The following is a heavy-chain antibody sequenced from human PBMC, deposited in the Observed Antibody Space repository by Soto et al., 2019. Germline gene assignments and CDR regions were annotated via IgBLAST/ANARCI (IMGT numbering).Heavy chain of an antibody. CDR2: IIPILGIA. J-gene: IGHJ6*02. Sequence: SVKVSCKASGGTFSSYTISWVRQAPGQGLEWMGRIIPILGIANYAQKFQGRVTITADKSTSTAYMELSSLRSEDTAVYYCARDLWGYCGVDCYPLDVWGQGTTVTVSS. D-gene: IGHD2-21*02. V-gene: IGHV1-69*04. CDR3: ARDLWGYCGVDCYPLDV. CDR1: GGTFSSYT.